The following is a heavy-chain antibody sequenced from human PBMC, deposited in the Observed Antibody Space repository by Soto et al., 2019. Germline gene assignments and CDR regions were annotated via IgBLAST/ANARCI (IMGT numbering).Heavy chain of an antibody. CDR2: INPNGAST. CDR3: ASASIAAAVIDY. CDR1: GYTFTSYY. Sequence: GASVKVSCKASGYTFTSYYMHWVRQAPGQGLEWMGIINPNGASTTYAQKFQGRVTMTRDTSTSTVYMELSSLRSEDTAVYYCASASIAAAVIDYWGQGTLVTVSS. D-gene: IGHD6-13*01. V-gene: IGHV1-46*03. J-gene: IGHJ4*02.